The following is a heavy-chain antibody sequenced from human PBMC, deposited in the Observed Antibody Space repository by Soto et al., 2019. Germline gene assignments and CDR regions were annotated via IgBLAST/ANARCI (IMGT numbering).Heavy chain of an antibody. J-gene: IGHJ6*02. CDR1: GFTFSSYA. D-gene: IGHD3-3*01. CDR2: ISGSGGST. V-gene: IGHV3-23*01. CDR3: AKGVLLRFLEWSIKRGYYYGMDV. Sequence: PGGSLRLSSAASGFTFSSYAMSWVRQAPGKGLEWVSAISGSGGSTYYADSVKGRFTISRDNSKNTLYLQMNSLRAEDTAVYYCAKGVLLRFLEWSIKRGYYYGMDVWGQGTTVTVSS.